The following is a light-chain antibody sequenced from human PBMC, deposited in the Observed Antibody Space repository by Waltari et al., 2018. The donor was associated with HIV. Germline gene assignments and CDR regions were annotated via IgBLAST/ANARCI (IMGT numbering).Light chain of an antibody. V-gene: IGLV2-11*01. CDR2: YVT. CDR3: CSYAGTYAPYV. Sequence: QSALTQPRAVSGSPGQSVTISCTGTRSDVDSSHHVSRYQQHPGKAPKLMIYYVTKRPSGVPDHFSGSKSGNTASLTISGLQAEDEADYYCCSYAGTYAPYVFGTGTKVTVL. CDR1: RSDVDSSHH. J-gene: IGLJ1*01.